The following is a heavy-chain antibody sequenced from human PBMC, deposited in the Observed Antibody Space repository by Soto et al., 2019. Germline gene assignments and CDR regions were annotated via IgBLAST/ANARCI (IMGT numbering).Heavy chain of an antibody. Sequence: PETLFLTCAVYGGSFSGYYWSWIRQPPGKGLEWIGEINHSGSTNYNPSLKSRVTISVDTSKNQFSLKLSSVTAADTAVYYCARGRRTGTFPSFDPWGQGTLVTVSS. CDR3: ARGRRTGTFPSFDP. J-gene: IGHJ5*02. CDR1: GGSFSGYY. D-gene: IGHD1-1*01. V-gene: IGHV4-34*01. CDR2: INHSGST.